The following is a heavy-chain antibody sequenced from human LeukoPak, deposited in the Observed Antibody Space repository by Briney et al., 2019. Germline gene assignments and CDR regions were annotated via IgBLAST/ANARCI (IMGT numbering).Heavy chain of an antibody. J-gene: IGHJ4*02. V-gene: IGHV1-69*05. CDR2: IIPIFGTA. CDR1: GGTFSSYA. Sequence: GASVKVSCKASGGTFSSYAISWVRQAPGQGLEWMGGIIPIFGTANYAQKFQGRVTITTDESTSTAYMELSSLRSEDTAVYYCARASEEYCSSTSYYWSFDYWGQGTLVTVSS. D-gene: IGHD2-2*01. CDR3: ARASEEYCSSTSYYWSFDY.